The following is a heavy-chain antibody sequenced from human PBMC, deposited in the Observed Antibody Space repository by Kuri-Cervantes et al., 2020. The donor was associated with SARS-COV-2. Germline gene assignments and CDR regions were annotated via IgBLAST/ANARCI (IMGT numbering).Heavy chain of an antibody. CDR2: ISGSGGST. CDR1: GFTFSSYA. J-gene: IGHJ4*02. Sequence: GGSLRLSCAASGFTFSSYAMSWVRQAPGKGLEWVSAISGSGGSTYYADSVKGRFTISRDNSKNTLYLQMNSLRAEDTAVYYCAKGKYYYDSSGYYYWGQGTLVTVSS. CDR3: AKGKYYYDSSGYYY. D-gene: IGHD3-22*01. V-gene: IGHV3-23*01.